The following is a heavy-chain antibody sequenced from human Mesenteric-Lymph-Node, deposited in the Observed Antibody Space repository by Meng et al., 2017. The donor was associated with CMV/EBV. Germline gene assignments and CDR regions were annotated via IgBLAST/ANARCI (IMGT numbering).Heavy chain of an antibody. D-gene: IGHD6-6*01. Sequence: SETLSLTCTVSGGSVSSGSYYWSWLRQPPGKGLEWFGYINYSGSTNYNPPLRSRVTISVDTSKNQFSLALSSVTAADTAVYSWARGVGVAARPRAFDIWGQGTMVTVSS. J-gene: IGHJ3*02. V-gene: IGHV4-61*01. CDR3: ARGVGVAARPRAFDI. CDR1: GGSVSSGSYY. CDR2: INYSGST.